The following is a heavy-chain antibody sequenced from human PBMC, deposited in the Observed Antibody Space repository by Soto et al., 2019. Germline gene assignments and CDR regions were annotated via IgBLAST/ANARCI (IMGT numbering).Heavy chain of an antibody. CDR3: ARIDLGGSGSYYNGTNYYYYYGMDV. J-gene: IGHJ6*02. CDR2: ISYDGSNK. V-gene: IGHV3-30-3*01. D-gene: IGHD3-10*01. Sequence: PRGSLRLSCAASGFTFSSYAMHWVRQAPGKGLEWVAVISYDGSNKYYADSVKGRSTISRDNSKNTLYLQMNSLRAEDTAVYYCARIDLGGSGSYYNGTNYYYYYGMDVWGQGTTVTVSS. CDR1: GFTFSSYA.